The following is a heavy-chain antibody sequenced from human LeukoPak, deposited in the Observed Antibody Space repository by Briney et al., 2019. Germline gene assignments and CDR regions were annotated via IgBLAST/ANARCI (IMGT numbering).Heavy chain of an antibody. V-gene: IGHV4-59*02. CDR1: GGSVGRNY. D-gene: IGHD3-16*02. CDR2: IYYSGTT. J-gene: IGHJ4*02. Sequence: EASETLSLTCTVSGGSVGRNYWSWIRQPPGKGLEYMGYIYYSGTTNYKRRVTISVDTSKNQFSLKLSPVTAADTAVYYCARDRPDDYVWGSYHYSDYWGQGILVTVSS. CDR3: ARDRPDDYVWGSYHYSDY.